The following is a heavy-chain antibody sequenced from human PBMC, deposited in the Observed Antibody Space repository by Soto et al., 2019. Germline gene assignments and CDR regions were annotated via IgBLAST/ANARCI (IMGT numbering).Heavy chain of an antibody. D-gene: IGHD2-21*01. CDR2: IFHSGST. Sequence: SETLSLTCSFSRAFINSGGFYYSWIRQPPGKGLEWLGYIFHSGSTLYTPSLRGRLTLSADTSRNQLSLHLTSVTAADTAVYYCVRGGIAGHWFDPWGQGILVTVSS. CDR3: VRGGIAGHWFDP. V-gene: IGHV4-31*03. CDR1: RAFINSGGFY. J-gene: IGHJ5*02.